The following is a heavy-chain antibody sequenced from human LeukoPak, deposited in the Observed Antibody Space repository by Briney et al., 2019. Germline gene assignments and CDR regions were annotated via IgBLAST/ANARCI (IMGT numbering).Heavy chain of an antibody. D-gene: IGHD3-3*01. CDR3: ARATDDFWRGPNFDY. CDR2: INYDGST. Sequence: PSETLSLICTVSGGSISGYYWSWIRQPPGKRLEWIGYINYDGSTKYNSPLKSRVTMLVDTSKNQFSLKLTSVTAADTAVFFCARATDDFWRGPNFDYWGLGTLVTVPS. CDR1: GGSISGYY. J-gene: IGHJ4*02. V-gene: IGHV4-59*08.